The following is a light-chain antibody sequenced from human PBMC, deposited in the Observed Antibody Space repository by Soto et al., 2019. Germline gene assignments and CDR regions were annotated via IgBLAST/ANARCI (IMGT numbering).Light chain of an antibody. Sequence: QSVLTQPPSASGSPGQSVTISCTGTSSDVGGYNYVSWYQQHPGKAPKFMIYEVTKRPSGVPDRFSGSKSGNTASLTVSGLQAEDEADYYCRSYAGSNNFVVFGGGTKVTVL. J-gene: IGLJ2*01. CDR3: RSYAGSNNFVV. CDR2: EVT. CDR1: SSDVGGYNY. V-gene: IGLV2-8*01.